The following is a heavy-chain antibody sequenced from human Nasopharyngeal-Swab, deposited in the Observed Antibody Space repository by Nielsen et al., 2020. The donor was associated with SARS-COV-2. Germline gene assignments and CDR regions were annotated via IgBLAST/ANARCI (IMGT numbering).Heavy chain of an antibody. J-gene: IGHJ4*02. V-gene: IGHV4-39*01. Sequence: WILQPPGKGLEWIGTIHYSGNRFYNPSLRSRLSISVDTSKNQFSLQLSSVTAADTAVYYRAKQRGDTAMVFDFWGQGTLVTVSS. D-gene: IGHD5-18*01. CDR3: AKQRGDTAMVFDF. CDR2: IHYSGNR.